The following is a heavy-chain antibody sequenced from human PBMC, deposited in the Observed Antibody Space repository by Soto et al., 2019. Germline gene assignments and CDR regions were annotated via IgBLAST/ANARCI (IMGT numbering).Heavy chain of an antibody. CDR3: PRDNGFGDSNDY. Sequence: EVQLVESGGGLVKPGGSLRLSCAASGFTFSSHSMNWVRQAPGKGLEWVSSISSSSSYIYYADSVKGRFTISRDNAKNSLYLQMNSLRAEDTAVYYCPRDNGFGDSNDYWGQGTLVTVSS. J-gene: IGHJ4*02. CDR1: GFTFSSHS. CDR2: ISSSSSYI. V-gene: IGHV3-21*01. D-gene: IGHD3-10*01.